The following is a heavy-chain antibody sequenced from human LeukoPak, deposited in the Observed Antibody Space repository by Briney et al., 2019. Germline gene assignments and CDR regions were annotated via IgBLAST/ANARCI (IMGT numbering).Heavy chain of an antibody. CDR1: GYTFTSYG. D-gene: IGHD3-3*01. Sequence: ASVKVSCKASGYTFTSYGISWVRQAPGQGLEWMGWISAYNGNTNYAQKLQGRVTMTTDTSTSTAYMEPRSLRSDDTAVYYCARDRDTIFGVVIVPSDYWGQGTLVTVSS. J-gene: IGHJ4*02. V-gene: IGHV1-18*01. CDR2: ISAYNGNT. CDR3: ARDRDTIFGVVIVPSDY.